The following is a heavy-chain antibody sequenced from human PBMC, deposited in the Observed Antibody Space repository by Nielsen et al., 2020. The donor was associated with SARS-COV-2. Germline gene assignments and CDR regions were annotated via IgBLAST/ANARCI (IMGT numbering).Heavy chain of an antibody. V-gene: IGHV1-69*13. D-gene: IGHD6-13*01. CDR2: IIPIFGTA. CDR3: ARDRGGLAAAGEYFDY. J-gene: IGHJ4*02. Sequence: SVKVSCKASGGTFSSYAISWVRQAPGQGLEWMGGIIPIFGTANYAQKFQGRVTITADESTSTAYMELSSLRSEDTAVYYCARDRGGLAAAGEYFDYWGQGTLVTVSS. CDR1: GGTFSSYA.